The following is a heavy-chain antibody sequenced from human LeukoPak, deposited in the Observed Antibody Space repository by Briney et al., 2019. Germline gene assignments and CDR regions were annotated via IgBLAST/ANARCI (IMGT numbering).Heavy chain of an antibody. Sequence: GESLNLSCAASGSDFSRYGMHWVRQAPGKGLEWVAVIWYDGRHEYYGDPVKGRFTISRDNSKNMLYLQMNSLRAEDTAVYFCVREIYSTNYFDSWGQGTLVTVSS. J-gene: IGHJ4*02. V-gene: IGHV3-33*01. CDR2: IWYDGRHE. D-gene: IGHD6-13*01. CDR1: GSDFSRYG. CDR3: VREIYSTNYFDS.